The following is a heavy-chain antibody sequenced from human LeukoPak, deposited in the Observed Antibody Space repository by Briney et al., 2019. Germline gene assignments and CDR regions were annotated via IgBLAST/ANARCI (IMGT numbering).Heavy chain of an antibody. CDR2: IIPVCGTA. CDR1: GGTFSSYA. Sequence: SVKVSCKASGGTFSSYAISWVRQAPGQGLEWMGRIIPVCGTANYAQKFQGRVTITTDECTSTAYMELSSLRSEDTAVYYCARDAGSGSYSHGISYYYYMDVWGKGTTVSVSS. J-gene: IGHJ6*03. V-gene: IGHV1-69*05. D-gene: IGHD3-10*01. CDR3: ARDAGSGSYSHGISYYYYMDV.